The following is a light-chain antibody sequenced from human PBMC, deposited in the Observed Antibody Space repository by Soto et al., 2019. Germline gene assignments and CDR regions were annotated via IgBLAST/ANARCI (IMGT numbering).Light chain of an antibody. CDR3: AAWDDSLSVYVV. CDR1: SSNIGSNY. J-gene: IGLJ2*01. V-gene: IGLV1-47*01. CDR2: RNN. Sequence: HSVLPQPPSGSGIPGQRVTISCSGSSSNIGSNYVYWYQQLPGTAPKLLIYRNNQRPSGVPDRFSGSKSGTSASLAISGLRSEDEADYYCAAWDDSLSVYVVFGGGTQLTVL.